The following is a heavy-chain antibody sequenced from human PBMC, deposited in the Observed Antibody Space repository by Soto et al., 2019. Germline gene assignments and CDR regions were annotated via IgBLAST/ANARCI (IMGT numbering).Heavy chain of an antibody. CDR1: GYTFTNYA. CDR2: INIGNAKR. CDR3: ASADPLSSGNFFDY. D-gene: IGHD1-26*01. J-gene: IGHJ4*02. V-gene: IGHV1-3*04. Sequence: QVQLVQSGAEVKKPGASVKVSCRASGYTFTNYALHWVRQAPGQRPEWMGWINIGNAKRRCSQKFPCRLTFTGDISASTAYMELSILTSEDTALYFCASADPLSSGNFFDYWGQGTLVTVSS.